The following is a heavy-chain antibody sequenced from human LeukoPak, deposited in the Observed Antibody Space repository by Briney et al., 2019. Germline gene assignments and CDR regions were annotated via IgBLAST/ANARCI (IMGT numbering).Heavy chain of an antibody. CDR1: GFTFSSYG. V-gene: IGHV3-30*02. CDR3: AKDRIAAAGRLDY. D-gene: IGHD6-13*01. CDR2: IRYDGSNK. Sequence: PGGSLRLSCAASGFTFSSYGMHWVRQAPGKGLEWVAFIRYDGSNKYYADSVKGRFTISRDNSKNTLYLQMNSLRAEDTAVYYCAKDRIAAAGRLDYWGQGTLATVSS. J-gene: IGHJ4*02.